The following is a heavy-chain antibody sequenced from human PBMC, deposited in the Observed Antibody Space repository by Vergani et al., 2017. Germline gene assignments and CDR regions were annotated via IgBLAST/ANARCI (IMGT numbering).Heavy chain of an antibody. Sequence: QVQLVESGGGVVQPGRSLRLSCAASGFTFSSYGMHWVRQAPGKGLEWVAVISYDGSNKYYADSVKGRFTISRDNYKNTLYLQMNSLRAEDTAVYYCAKVGVVVAAHGGAGGGTGDYWGQGTLVTVSS. V-gene: IGHV3-30*18. CDR2: ISYDGSNK. CDR3: AKVGVVVAAHGGAGGGTGDY. D-gene: IGHD2-15*01. CDR1: GFTFSSYG. J-gene: IGHJ4*02.